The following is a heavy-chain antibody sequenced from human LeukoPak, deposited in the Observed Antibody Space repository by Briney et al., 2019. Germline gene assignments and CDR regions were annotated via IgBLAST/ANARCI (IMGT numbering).Heavy chain of an antibody. J-gene: IGHJ4*02. CDR2: ISYDGSNK. Sequence: GRSLRLSCAASGFTFSSYAMHWVRQAPGKGLEWVAVISYDGSNKYYADSVKGRFTISRDNSKNTLYLQMNSLRAEDTAVYYCARDGYSRGWYINYRGQGTLVTVSS. CDR3: ARDGYSRGWYINY. D-gene: IGHD6-19*01. CDR1: GFTFSSYA. V-gene: IGHV3-30-3*01.